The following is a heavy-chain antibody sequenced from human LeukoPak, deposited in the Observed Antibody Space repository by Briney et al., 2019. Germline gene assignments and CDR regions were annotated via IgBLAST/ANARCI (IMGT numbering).Heavy chain of an antibody. CDR2: INHSGST. CDR1: GGSFSGYY. Sequence: SETLSLTCAVYGGSFSGYYWSWIRQPPGKGLEWIGEINHSGSTNYNPSLKSRVTISVDTSKNQFSLKLSSVTAADTAVYYCARGLTIFGVVYYYGMDVWGQGTTVTVSS. CDR3: ARGLTIFGVVYYYGMDV. J-gene: IGHJ6*02. D-gene: IGHD3-3*01. V-gene: IGHV4-34*01.